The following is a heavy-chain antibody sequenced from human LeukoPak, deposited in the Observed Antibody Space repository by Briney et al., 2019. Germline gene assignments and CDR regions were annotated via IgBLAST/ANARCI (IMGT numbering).Heavy chain of an antibody. J-gene: IGHJ4*02. CDR3: ARVYRGVNSHYFDL. D-gene: IGHD4-23*01. V-gene: IGHV3-23*01. CDR1: GFNVSSNY. Sequence: GGSLRLSCAASGFNVSSNYMSWVRQAPGKGLEWVSTITGSAGNTYYADSVKGRFTISRDNAKNTLYVQMSSLRADDSAVYYCARVYRGVNSHYFDLWGQGTLVSVSS. CDR2: ITGSAGNT.